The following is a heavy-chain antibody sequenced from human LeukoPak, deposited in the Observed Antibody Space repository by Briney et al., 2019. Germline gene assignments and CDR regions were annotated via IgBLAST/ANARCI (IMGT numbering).Heavy chain of an antibody. D-gene: IGHD3-3*01. V-gene: IGHV3-30*18. CDR2: ISFDGVKT. CDR3: AKVFVRRRAAYGMDV. CDR1: GFTFSSYG. Sequence: GGSLRLSCAASGFTFSSYGMHWVRQAPGKGLKRVALISFDGVKTDYADSVKGRFTISRDSSQNTLYLQMNSLRAEDTAVYYCAKVFVRRRAAYGMDVWGQGTTVTVSS. J-gene: IGHJ6*02.